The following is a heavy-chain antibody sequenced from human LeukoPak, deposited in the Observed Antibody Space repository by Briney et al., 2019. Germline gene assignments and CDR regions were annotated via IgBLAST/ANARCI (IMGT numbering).Heavy chain of an antibody. CDR3: GKFVLGNNYFDY. V-gene: IGHV4-39*01. J-gene: IGHJ4*02. Sequence: SETLSLTCTVSGGSISSSSCFWVWIRQPPGKGLEWIGSIYYSGTTYYSPSLKSRLTISVDTSKNQFSLNLNSVTAADTAVYYCGKFVLGNNYFDYWGQGTLVTVSS. D-gene: IGHD2-8*02. CDR1: GGSISSSSCF. CDR2: IYYSGTT.